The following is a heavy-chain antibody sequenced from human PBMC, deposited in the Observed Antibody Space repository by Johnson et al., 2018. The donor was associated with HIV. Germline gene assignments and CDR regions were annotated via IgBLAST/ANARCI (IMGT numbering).Heavy chain of an antibody. D-gene: IGHD5-12*01. CDR2: IWHDGRDV. CDR3: AKDQHGPLVPTVMRDDAFDI. Sequence: VQLVESGGGLVKPGGSLRLSCAASGFTFSSYGIHWVRQAPGKGLEWVAFIWHDGRDVYYADSVKGRFTVSRDNSKNAVYLQMNSLGAGDTAVYYCAKDQHGPLVPTVMRDDAFDIWGQGTMVTVSS. CDR1: GFTFSSYG. V-gene: IGHV3-33*03. J-gene: IGHJ3*02.